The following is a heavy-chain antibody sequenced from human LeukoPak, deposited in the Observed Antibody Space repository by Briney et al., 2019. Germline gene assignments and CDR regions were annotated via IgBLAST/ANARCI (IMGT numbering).Heavy chain of an antibody. CDR3: AKDATPFNSTWDYFDF. J-gene: IGHJ4*02. V-gene: IGHV3-23*01. CDR1: GFTFSNYA. CDR2: IGGGGDI. D-gene: IGHD4-23*01. Sequence: GGSLRLSCAASGFTFSNYAMNGVRQAPGKGLEGVAGIGGGGDIYYTDSVKGRFTGSRDDSKNTLYLQMSSMRIEDKAIYYCAKDATPFNSTWDYFDFWGQGTLVTVS.